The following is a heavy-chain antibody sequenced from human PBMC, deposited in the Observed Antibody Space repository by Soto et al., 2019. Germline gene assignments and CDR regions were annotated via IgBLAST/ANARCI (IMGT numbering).Heavy chain of an antibody. CDR1: ADSVSSNDAT. Sequence: SQTLSLSCAISADSVSSNDATWDWIRQSPSRGLEWLGRTYYRSKWQSDYAVSVESRVTINPDTSENLFPLQLMSEPLEDTAVYDGARLVGNSWLEYWGQGTVVNVSS. D-gene: IGHD2-2*01. CDR2: TYYRSKWQS. CDR3: ARLVGNSWLEY. V-gene: IGHV6-1*01. J-gene: IGHJ5*01.